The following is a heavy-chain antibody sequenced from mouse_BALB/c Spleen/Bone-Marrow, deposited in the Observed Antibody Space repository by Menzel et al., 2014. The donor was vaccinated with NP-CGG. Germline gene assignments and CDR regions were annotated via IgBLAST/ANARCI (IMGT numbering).Heavy chain of an antibody. CDR1: GFTFTDYY. CDR2: IRNKANGYTT. J-gene: IGHJ2*01. CDR3: ARDVRHLDY. V-gene: IGHV7-3*02. Sequence: EVMLVESGGGLVQPGGSLRLSCTTSGFTFTDYYMSWVRQPPGKALEWLGFIRNKANGYTTEYSASVKGRFTISRDNSQSILYLQLNTLRAEDSATYYCARDVRHLDYWVQGTTLTVSS.